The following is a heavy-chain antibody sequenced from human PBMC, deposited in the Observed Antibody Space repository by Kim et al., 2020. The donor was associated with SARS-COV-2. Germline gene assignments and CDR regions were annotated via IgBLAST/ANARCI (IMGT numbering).Heavy chain of an antibody. CDR1: GFSSSSYW. CDR3: ARGMFRSGFDV. CDR2: ISSDGRIT. Sequence: GGSLRLSCAAAGFSSSSYWINWVRQPPGKGLECVSRISSDGRITHYADSVKGRFTMSRDSAENTVFLQMNSLGAEDTAVYYCARGMFRSGFDVWGQGTTVSVSS. J-gene: IGHJ6*02. V-gene: IGHV3-74*01. D-gene: IGHD3-10*02.